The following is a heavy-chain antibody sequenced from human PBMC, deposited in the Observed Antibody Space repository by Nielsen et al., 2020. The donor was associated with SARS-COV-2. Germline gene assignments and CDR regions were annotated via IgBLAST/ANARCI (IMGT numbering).Heavy chain of an antibody. CDR3: AKDEAHPGRSYYYYYYMDV. V-gene: IGHV3-23*01. CDR2: ISGSGGST. CDR1: GFTFSSYA. Sequence: GESLKISCAASGFTFSSYAMSWVRQAPGKGLEWVSAISGSGGSTYYADSVKGRFTISRDNSKNTLYLQMNSLRAEDTAVYYCAKDEAHPGRSYYYYYYMDVWGKGTTVTVSS. J-gene: IGHJ6*03.